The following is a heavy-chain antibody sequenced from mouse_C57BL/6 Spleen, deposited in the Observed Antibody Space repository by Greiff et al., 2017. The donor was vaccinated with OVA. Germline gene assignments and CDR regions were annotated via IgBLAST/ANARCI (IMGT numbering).Heavy chain of an antibody. Sequence: QVQLQQPGAELVRPGTSVKLSCKASGYTFTSYWMHWVKQRPGQGLEWIGVIDPSDSYTNYNQKFKGKATLTVDTSSSTAYMQLSSLTSEDSAVYYCASVVLRHWGQGTTLTVSS. J-gene: IGHJ2*01. CDR1: GYTFTSYW. CDR2: IDPSDSYT. CDR3: ASVVLRH. V-gene: IGHV1-59*01. D-gene: IGHD1-1*01.